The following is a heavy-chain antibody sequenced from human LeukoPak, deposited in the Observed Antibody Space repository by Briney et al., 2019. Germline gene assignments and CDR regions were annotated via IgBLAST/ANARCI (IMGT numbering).Heavy chain of an antibody. J-gene: IGHJ6*03. Sequence: PSETLSLTCTVSGGSISSSSHYWGWIRQPPGKGLEWIGSIYYIGSTYYNPSLKSRVTISIDTSKTQFSLKLSSVTAADTAVYYCARLSGYGLHYYYYMDVWGSGTTVTVSS. V-gene: IGHV4-39*07. CDR3: ARLSGYGLHYYYYMDV. CDR2: IYYIGST. CDR1: GGSISSSSHY. D-gene: IGHD5-12*01.